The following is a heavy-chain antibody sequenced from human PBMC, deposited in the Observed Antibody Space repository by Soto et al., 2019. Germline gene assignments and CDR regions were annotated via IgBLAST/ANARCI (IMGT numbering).Heavy chain of an antibody. CDR2: ISASGDST. D-gene: IGHD3-10*01. Sequence: PGGALRLSCAASGLTFSTYALTWVRQAPGKGLEWVSSISASGDSTYHAESVNGRFTISRDNSRSTLFLQMSSLRAEDTALYYCALTFYYGSGTYYNVGNLYYWGQGT. J-gene: IGHJ4*02. CDR3: ALTFYYGSGTYYNVGNLYY. V-gene: IGHV3-23*01. CDR1: GLTFSTYA.